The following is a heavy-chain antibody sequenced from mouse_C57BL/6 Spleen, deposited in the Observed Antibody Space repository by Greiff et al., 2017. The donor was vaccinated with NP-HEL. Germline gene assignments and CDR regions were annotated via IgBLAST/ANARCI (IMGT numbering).Heavy chain of an antibody. CDR3: ARDLFDYDVGYAMDY. Sequence: EVQRVESGGGLVKPGGSLKLSCAASGFTFSSYAMSWVRQTPEKRLEWVATISDGGSYTYYPDNVKGRFTISRDNAKNNLYLQMSHLKSEDTAMYYCARDLFDYDVGYAMDYWGQGTSVTVSS. CDR1: GFTFSSYA. CDR2: ISDGGSYT. D-gene: IGHD2-4*01. V-gene: IGHV5-4*01. J-gene: IGHJ4*01.